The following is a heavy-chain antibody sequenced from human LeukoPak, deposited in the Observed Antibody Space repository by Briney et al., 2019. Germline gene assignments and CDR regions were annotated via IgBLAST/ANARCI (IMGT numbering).Heavy chain of an antibody. CDR1: GFTSSSYG. Sequence: PGGSLRLSCAASGFTSSSYGMHWVRQAPGKGLEWVAFIRYDGSNKYYADSVKGRFTISRDNSKNTLYLQMNSLRAEDTAVYYCAKDAISWELLGYFQHWGQGTLVTVSS. J-gene: IGHJ1*01. CDR3: AKDAISWELLGYFQH. D-gene: IGHD1-26*01. CDR2: IRYDGSNK. V-gene: IGHV3-30*02.